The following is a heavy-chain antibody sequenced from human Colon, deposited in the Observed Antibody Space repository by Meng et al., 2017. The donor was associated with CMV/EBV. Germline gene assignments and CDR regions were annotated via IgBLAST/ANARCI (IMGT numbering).Heavy chain of an antibody. J-gene: IGHJ6*02. CDR2: ISSGGQTI. Sequence: GESLKISCSASGFTFRSYEMNWVRQAPGKGLEWVSYISSGGQTIHYADSVKGRFTISRDYTNNSLYLQMSSLRADDTAVYYCARDPSLITISGVVTYGMDVWGPGTTVTVSS. CDR3: ARDPSLITISGVVTYGMDV. V-gene: IGHV3-48*03. D-gene: IGHD3-3*01. CDR1: GFTFRSYE.